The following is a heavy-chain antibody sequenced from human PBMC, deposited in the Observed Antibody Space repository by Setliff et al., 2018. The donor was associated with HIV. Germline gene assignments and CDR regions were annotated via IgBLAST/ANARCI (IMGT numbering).Heavy chain of an antibody. CDR1: GGSISSYY. V-gene: IGHV4-59*08. CDR3: ARQGNSRGYRYGYYYYMDV. J-gene: IGHJ6*03. CDR2: SYYSGST. Sequence: PSETLSLTCTVSGGSISSYYWSWIRQPPGKGLEWIGYSYYSGSTNYNPSLKSRVTISVDTSKNQFSLKLSSVTAADTAVYYCARQGNSRGYRYGYYYYMDVWGKGTTVTVSS. D-gene: IGHD5-18*01.